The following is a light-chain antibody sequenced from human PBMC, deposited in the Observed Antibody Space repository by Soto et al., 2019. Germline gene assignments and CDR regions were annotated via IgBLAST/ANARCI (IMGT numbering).Light chain of an antibody. CDR2: LGS. CDR3: MQALQTPRT. Sequence: DIVMTQSPLSLPVTPGEPASISCRSSQSLLHSKGYNYLDWYLQKPGQSPQLLIYLGSNRASGVPDRFSGSGSGTEFTLKISRVEAEDVGVYYCMQALQTPRTFGQGNKVEIK. J-gene: IGKJ1*01. CDR1: QSLLHSKGYNY. V-gene: IGKV2-28*01.